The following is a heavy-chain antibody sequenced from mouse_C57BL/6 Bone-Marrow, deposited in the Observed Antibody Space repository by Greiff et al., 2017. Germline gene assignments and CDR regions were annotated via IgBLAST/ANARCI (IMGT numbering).Heavy chain of an antibody. CDR2: IHPNSGST. V-gene: IGHV1-64*01. D-gene: IGHD1-1*01. CDR1: GYTFTSYW. Sequence: VQLQQPGAELVKPGASVKLSCKASGYTFTSYWMHWVKQRPGQGLEWIGMIHPNSGSTNYNEKFKSKATLTVDKSSSPAYMQLSSLTSEDSAVYYCARDGFYGSSFFDYWGQGTTLTVSS. CDR3: ARDGFYGSSFFDY. J-gene: IGHJ2*01.